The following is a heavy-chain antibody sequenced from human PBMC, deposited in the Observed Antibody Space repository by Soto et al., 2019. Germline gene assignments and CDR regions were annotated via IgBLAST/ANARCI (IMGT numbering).Heavy chain of an antibody. Sequence: GGSLRLSCVASGFTFSSYEMNWVRQAPGKGLEWVSYIATSGDTIYYADSVKGRFTISRDNAKNSLYLQMNSLRAEDTAIYYCASVYDSSGYYPGPPDDAFDIWGQGTMVTVSS. CDR1: GFTFSSYE. V-gene: IGHV3-48*03. J-gene: IGHJ3*02. CDR3: ASVYDSSGYYPGPPDDAFDI. CDR2: IATSGDTI. D-gene: IGHD3-22*01.